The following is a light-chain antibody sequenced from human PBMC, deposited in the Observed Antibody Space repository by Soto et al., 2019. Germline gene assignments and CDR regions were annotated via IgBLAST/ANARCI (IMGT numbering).Light chain of an antibody. CDR1: SSDVGGYNY. Sequence: QSALTQPASVSGSPGQSITISCTGTSSDVGGYNYVSWYHQNPGKAPKVMIYEVSNRPSGVSNRFSGSKSGNTASLTISGLQAEDEADYYCRSYRSIGSLVFGTGTKV. CDR3: RSYRSIGSLV. CDR2: EVS. V-gene: IGLV2-14*01. J-gene: IGLJ1*01.